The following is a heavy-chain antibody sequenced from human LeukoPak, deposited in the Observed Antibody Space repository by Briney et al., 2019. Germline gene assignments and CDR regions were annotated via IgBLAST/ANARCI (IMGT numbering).Heavy chain of an antibody. J-gene: IGHJ4*02. V-gene: IGHV2-70*04. CDR2: IDWDDDK. CDR1: GFSLSTTKMR. D-gene: IGHD6-19*01. CDR3: ARSIAVAGYYFDY. Sequence: SGPALVKPTQTHTLTCTFSGFSLSTTKMRVSWIRQPPGKALEWLARIDWDDDKFYSTSLETRLTISKDTSKNQVVLTMTNMDPVDTATYYCARSIAVAGYYFDYWGQGTLVTVSS.